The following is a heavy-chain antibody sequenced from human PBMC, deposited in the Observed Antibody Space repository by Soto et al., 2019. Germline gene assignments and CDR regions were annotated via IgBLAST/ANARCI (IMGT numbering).Heavy chain of an antibody. J-gene: IGHJ4*02. D-gene: IGHD3-9*01. V-gene: IGHV3-21*01. CDR2: ISSSSSYI. Sequence: GGSLRLSCAASGFTFSSYSMNWVRQAPGKGLEWVSSISSSSSYIYYADSVKGRFTISRDNAKNSLYLQMNSLRAEDTAVYYCARDHAILTETASFDYWGQGTLVTVSS. CDR3: ARDHAILTETASFDY. CDR1: GFTFSSYS.